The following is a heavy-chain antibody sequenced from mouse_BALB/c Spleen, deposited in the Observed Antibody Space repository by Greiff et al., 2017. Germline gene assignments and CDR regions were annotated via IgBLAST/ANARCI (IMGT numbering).Heavy chain of an antibody. CDR1: GYTFSSYW. CDR2: ILPGSGST. Sequence: VQLQQSGAELMKPGASVKISCKATGYTFSSYWIEWVKQRPGHGLEWIGEILPGSGSTNYNEKFKGKATFTADTSSNTAYMQLSSLTSEDSAVYYCARRHYYGSSHFDYWGQGTTLTVSS. CDR3: ARRHYYGSSHFDY. J-gene: IGHJ2*01. D-gene: IGHD1-1*01. V-gene: IGHV1-9*01.